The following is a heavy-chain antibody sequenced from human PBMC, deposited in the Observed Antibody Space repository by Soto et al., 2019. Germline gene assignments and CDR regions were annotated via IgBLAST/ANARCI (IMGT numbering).Heavy chain of an antibody. V-gene: IGHV1-3*01. CDR3: ARAISGYVT. J-gene: IGHJ4*02. CDR2: INAGNGDT. Sequence: VQLVQSGAEVKKPGASVMVSCKASGITYSTYAIHWVRQAPGQSLEWVGWINAGNGDTRYSEKLQGRVTLTRDTSASTAYMDLSSLRSEDTAIYYCARAISGYVTWGQGTLVTVSS. D-gene: IGHD5-12*01. CDR1: GITYSTYA.